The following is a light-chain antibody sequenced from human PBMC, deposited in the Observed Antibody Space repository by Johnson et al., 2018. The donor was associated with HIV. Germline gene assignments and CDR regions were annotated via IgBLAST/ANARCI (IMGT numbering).Light chain of an antibody. V-gene: IGLV1-47*01. CDR3: AAWDDSLSVLYV. J-gene: IGLJ1*01. CDR2: RNN. Sequence: QPVLTQPPSASGTPGQRVTISCSGSSSNIGSKYVYWYQQLPGTAPKLLIYRNNQRPSGVPDRFSGSKSGTSASLAIRGLRSADEADYYCAAWDDSLSVLYVFGTGTKVTVL. CDR1: SSNIGSKY.